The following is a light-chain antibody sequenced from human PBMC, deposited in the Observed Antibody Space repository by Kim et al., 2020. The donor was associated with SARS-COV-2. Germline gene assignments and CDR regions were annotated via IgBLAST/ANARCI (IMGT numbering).Light chain of an antibody. CDR2: AAS. J-gene: IGKJ5*01. Sequence: ASVGDRVTISCRASQGIRNQLAWFQQRPGKAPNFLIYAASSLDSGVPSRFSGSGSGTDFTLTISSLQPEDFATYYCHQYNSYPSTFGQGTRLEIK. CDR3: HQYNSYPST. CDR1: QGIRNQ. V-gene: IGKV1-16*01.